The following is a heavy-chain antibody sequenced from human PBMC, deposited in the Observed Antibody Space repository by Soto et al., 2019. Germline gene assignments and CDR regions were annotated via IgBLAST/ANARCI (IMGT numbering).Heavy chain of an antibody. CDR1: GGSISSGGYS. CDR2: IYHSGST. J-gene: IGHJ4*02. Sequence: PSETLSVTWAVSGGSISSGGYSWSWIRQPPGKGLEWIGYIYHSGSTNYNPSLKSRVTISVDKWKNQFSLQLRSMTAADTAVYYCAAHSGSTYGPLDYWGQGTQVTVSS. V-gene: IGHV4-30-2*01. D-gene: IGHD3-10*01. CDR3: AAHSGSTYGPLDY.